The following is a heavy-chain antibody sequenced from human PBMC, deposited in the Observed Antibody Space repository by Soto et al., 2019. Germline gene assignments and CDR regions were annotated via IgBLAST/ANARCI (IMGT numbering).Heavy chain of an antibody. D-gene: IGHD6-6*01. CDR3: ARVGIAARLVFDY. J-gene: IGHJ4*02. Sequence: KASETLSLTCTVSGGSISSGGYYWSWIRQHPGKGLEWIGYIYYSGSTYYNPSLKSRVTISVDTSKNQFSLKPSSVTAADTAVYYCARVGIAARLVFDYWGQGTLVTVSS. V-gene: IGHV4-31*03. CDR2: IYYSGST. CDR1: GGSISSGGYY.